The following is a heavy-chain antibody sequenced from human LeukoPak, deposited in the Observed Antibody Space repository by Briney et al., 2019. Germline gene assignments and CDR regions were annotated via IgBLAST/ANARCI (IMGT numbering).Heavy chain of an antibody. J-gene: IGHJ6*03. V-gene: IGHV1-69*06. Sequence: SVKVSCKASGGTFSSYAISWVRQAPGQGLEWMGGIIPIFGTANYAQKFQGRVMITADKSTSTAYMELSSLRSEDTAVYYCARDSTYYYDSSGYYYSMDVWGKGTTVTISS. D-gene: IGHD3-22*01. CDR1: GGTFSSYA. CDR3: ARDSTYYYDSSGYYYSMDV. CDR2: IIPIFGTA.